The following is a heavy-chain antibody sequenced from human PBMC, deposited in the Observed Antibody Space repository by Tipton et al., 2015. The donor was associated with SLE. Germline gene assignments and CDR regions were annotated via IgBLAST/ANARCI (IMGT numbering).Heavy chain of an antibody. CDR3: ARLHGYSYGLNWFDP. J-gene: IGHJ5*02. V-gene: IGHV4-39*07. CDR1: GGSGNSITSHY. Sequence: TLSLTCTVSGGSGNSITSHYWAWIRQPPGKGLEWIGSIYYTGTTTYYNSFLKSRVTMSVDTSKNQFSLRLTSVIAADTAVYYCARLHGYSYGLNWFDPWGQGTLISVSS. CDR2: IYYTGTTT. D-gene: IGHD5-18*01.